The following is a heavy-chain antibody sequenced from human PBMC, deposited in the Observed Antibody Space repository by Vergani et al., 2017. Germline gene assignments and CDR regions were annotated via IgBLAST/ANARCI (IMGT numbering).Heavy chain of an antibody. Sequence: EVQLLESGGGLVQPGGSLRLSCAASGFTFSSYSMSWVRQAPGKGLEWVSAISGSGGSTYYADSVKGRFTYYADSVKGRLTISRDKSKNTLYLQMNSLRAEDTAVYYCAKDYSGDYXFDYWGQGTLVTVSS. CDR3: AKDYSGDYXFDY. CDR2: ISGSGGST. V-gene: IGHV3-23*01. J-gene: IGHJ4*02. D-gene: IGHD2-15*01. CDR1: GFTFSSYS.